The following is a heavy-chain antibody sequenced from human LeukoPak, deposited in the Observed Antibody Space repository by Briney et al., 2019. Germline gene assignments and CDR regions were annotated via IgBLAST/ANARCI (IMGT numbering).Heavy chain of an antibody. J-gene: IGHJ4*02. Sequence: SVKVSCKASGGTFSSYAISWVRQAPGQGLEWMGGIIPIFGTANYARKFQGRVTITADESTSTAYMELSSLRSEDTAVCYCARVEGYGSGDYFDYWGQGTLVTVSS. V-gene: IGHV1-69*13. CDR3: ARVEGYGSGDYFDY. CDR2: IIPIFGTA. D-gene: IGHD3-10*01. CDR1: GGTFSSYA.